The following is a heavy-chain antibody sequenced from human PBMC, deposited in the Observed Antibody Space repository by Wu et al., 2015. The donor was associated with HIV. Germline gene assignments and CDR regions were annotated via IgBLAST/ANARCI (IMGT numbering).Heavy chain of an antibody. CDR2: ITPIFTTA. Sequence: QVQLVQSGAEVKKPGSSVRVSCKPSGGTFSNYAISWVRQAPGQGLEWMGGITPIFTTAKYAQKFQGRVTITRDESTTTAYMELSSLRSEDTAVYYCARDGDYYDSSGYPIHIWGQGTMVTVSS. V-gene: IGHV1-69*05. J-gene: IGHJ3*02. CDR1: GGTFSNYA. D-gene: IGHD3-22*01. CDR3: ARDGDYYDSSGYPIHI.